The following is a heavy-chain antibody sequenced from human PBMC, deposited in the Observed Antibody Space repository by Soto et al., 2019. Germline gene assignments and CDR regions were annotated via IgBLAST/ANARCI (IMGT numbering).Heavy chain of an antibody. Sequence: GGSLRLSCAASGFTFSSYAMHWVRQAPGKGLEWVAVISYDGSNKYYADSVKGRFTISRDNSKNTLYLQMNSLRAEDTAVYYCARDSSGSGYDPYYYYYGMDVWGQGTTVTVSS. CDR3: ARDSSGSGYDPYYYYYGMDV. J-gene: IGHJ6*02. CDR1: GFTFSSYA. D-gene: IGHD5-12*01. V-gene: IGHV3-30-3*01. CDR2: ISYDGSNK.